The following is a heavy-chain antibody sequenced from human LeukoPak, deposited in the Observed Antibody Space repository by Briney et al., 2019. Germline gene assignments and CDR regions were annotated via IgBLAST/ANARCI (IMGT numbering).Heavy chain of an antibody. CDR1: GFTFSSYW. Sequence: GGSLRLSCAASGFTFSSYWMSWVRQAPGKGLEWVANIKQDGSEKYYVDSVKGRFTISRDNAKNSLYLQMNSLRAEDTAVYYCARDGRITIFGVVTQDFDYWGQGTLVTVSS. D-gene: IGHD3-3*01. CDR2: IKQDGSEK. J-gene: IGHJ4*02. V-gene: IGHV3-7*01. CDR3: ARDGRITIFGVVTQDFDY.